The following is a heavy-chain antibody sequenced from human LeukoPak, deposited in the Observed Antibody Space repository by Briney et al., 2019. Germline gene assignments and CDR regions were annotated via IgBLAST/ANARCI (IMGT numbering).Heavy chain of an antibody. CDR1: GFSLSISGVG. J-gene: IGHJ4*02. Sequence: SGPTLVNPTQTLTLTCTFSGFSLSISGVGVGWIRQPPGKALEWLALIYWNDDKRYSPSLKSRLTITTDTPKNQVVLTMTNMDPVDTATYYCAHRYGDQNLFDYWGQGTLVTVSS. CDR2: IYWNDDK. V-gene: IGHV2-5*01. D-gene: IGHD4-17*01. CDR3: AHRYGDQNLFDY.